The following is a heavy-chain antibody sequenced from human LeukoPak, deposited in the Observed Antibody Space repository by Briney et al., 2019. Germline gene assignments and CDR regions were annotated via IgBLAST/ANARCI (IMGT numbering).Heavy chain of an antibody. D-gene: IGHD6-13*01. V-gene: IGHV3-30*03. CDR3: ARGAAIAAAGNAFDI. CDR2: ISYDGSTK. J-gene: IGHJ3*02. CDR1: GFTFSSHG. Sequence: GGSLRLSCAASGFTFSSHGMQWVRQAPGKGLEWVAVISYDGSTKYYADSVKGRFTISRDNAKNSLYLQMNSLRAEDTAVYYCARGAAIAAAGNAFDIWGQGTMVTVSS.